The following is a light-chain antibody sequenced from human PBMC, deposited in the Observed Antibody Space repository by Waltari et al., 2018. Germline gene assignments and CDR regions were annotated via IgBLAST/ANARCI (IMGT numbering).Light chain of an antibody. CDR3: QSYDSSLSGGV. Sequence: QSVLTQPPSVSGAPGQRVTISCPGSRSNIRAGYDVHWYQQLPGTAPKLLIDGNSNRPSGVPDRFSCSKSGTSASLAITGLQAEDEADYYCQSYDSSLSGGVFGGGTKLTVL. CDR2: GNS. V-gene: IGLV1-40*01. CDR1: RSNIRAGYD. J-gene: IGLJ2*01.